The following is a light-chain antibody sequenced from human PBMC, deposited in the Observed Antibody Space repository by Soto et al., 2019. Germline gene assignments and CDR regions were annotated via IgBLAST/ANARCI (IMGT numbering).Light chain of an antibody. CDR2: AAS. V-gene: IGKV1-27*01. CDR1: QDISNY. CDR3: QEYNSAPFT. Sequence: DIQMTQSPSSLSASLGDRVTITCRASQDISNYLAWYQQKPGKVPELLIYAASTLQSEVPSRLSGSESGTVFTLTISSLQPEDVATYYCQEYNSAPFTFGPGTKVDIK. J-gene: IGKJ3*01.